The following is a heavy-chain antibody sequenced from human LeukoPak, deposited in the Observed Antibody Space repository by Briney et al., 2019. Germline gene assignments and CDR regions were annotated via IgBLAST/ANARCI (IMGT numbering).Heavy chain of an antibody. Sequence: GASVKISCKTSGYTFTTNFVHWVRQAPGQGLEWMGIFHPGDLSARYAQKFQGRVTLTGDTSTRTVYMELSGLTSEDTALYYCVRDYVTKWTFDYWGQGTLVTVS. J-gene: IGHJ4*02. V-gene: IGHV1-46*01. CDR2: FHPGDLSA. D-gene: IGHD1-26*01. CDR3: VRDYVTKWTFDY. CDR1: GYTFTTNF.